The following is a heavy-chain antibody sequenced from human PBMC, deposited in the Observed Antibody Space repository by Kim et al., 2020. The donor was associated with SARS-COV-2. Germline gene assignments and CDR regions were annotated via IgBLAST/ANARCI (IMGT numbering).Heavy chain of an antibody. CDR2: ISYDGSNK. Sequence: GGSLRLSCAASGFTFSSYGMHWVRQAPGKGLEWVAVISYDGSNKYYADSVKGRFTISRDNSKNTLYLQMNSLRAEDTAVYYCAKGSPAILNYYDSPDYWGQGTLVTVSS. CDR1: GFTFSSYG. D-gene: IGHD3-22*01. V-gene: IGHV3-30*18. CDR3: AKGSPAILNYYDSPDY. J-gene: IGHJ4*02.